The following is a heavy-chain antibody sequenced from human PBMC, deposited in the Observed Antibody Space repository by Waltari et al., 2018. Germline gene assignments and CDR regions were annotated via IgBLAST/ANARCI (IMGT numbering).Heavy chain of an antibody. D-gene: IGHD3-3*01. CDR1: GGSFSGYY. CDR3: ARGKVYYDFWSGPRSYYYYYYMDV. J-gene: IGHJ6*03. V-gene: IGHV4-34*01. CDR2: INHRGST. Sequence: QVQLQQWGAGLLKPSETLSLTCAVYGGSFSGYYWSWIRQPPGKGLEWIGEINHRGSTNYNPYLKSRVTISVDTSKNQFSLKLSSVTAADTAVYYCARGKVYYDFWSGPRSYYYYYYMDVWGKGTTVTVSS.